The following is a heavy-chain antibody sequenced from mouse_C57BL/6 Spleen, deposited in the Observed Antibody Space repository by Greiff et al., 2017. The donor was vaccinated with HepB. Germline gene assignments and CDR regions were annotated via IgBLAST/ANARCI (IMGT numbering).Heavy chain of an antibody. CDR2: INPGSGGT. J-gene: IGHJ4*01. CDR1: GYAFTNYL. Sequence: QVQLQQSGAELVRPGTSVKVSCKASGYAFTNYLIEWVKQRPGQGLEWIGVINPGSGGTNYNEKFKGKATLTADKSSSTAYMQLSSLTSEDSAVYFGARSGIYDVKAMDYWGQGTSVTVSS. D-gene: IGHD2-12*01. V-gene: IGHV1-54*01. CDR3: ARSGIYDVKAMDY.